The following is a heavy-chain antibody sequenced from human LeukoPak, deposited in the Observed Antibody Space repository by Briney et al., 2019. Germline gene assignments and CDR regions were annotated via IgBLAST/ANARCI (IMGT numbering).Heavy chain of an antibody. J-gene: IGHJ5*02. V-gene: IGHV4-34*01. Sequence: SSGTLSLTCAVSGETFSGHYWSWIRQPPGKGLEYIGEINDNGRTIYNPSLESRVTISVDTSKNQVSLNLNSVTAADTALYYCAREEIRSWFDPWGQGTLVTVSS. CDR1: GETFSGHY. CDR3: AREEIRSWFDP. CDR2: INDNGRT. D-gene: IGHD5-24*01.